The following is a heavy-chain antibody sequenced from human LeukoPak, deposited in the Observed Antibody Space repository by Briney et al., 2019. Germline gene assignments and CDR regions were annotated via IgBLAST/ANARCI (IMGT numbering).Heavy chain of an antibody. Sequence: GGSLRLSCAASGFTFSNYAMSWVRQAPGKGLEWVSSISGSGGRTYYADSVKGRFTISRDNSKITLYLQMNSLRAEDTAVYYCAKSYNGYESKPDYWGQGTLVTVSS. CDR3: AKSYNGYESKPDY. D-gene: IGHD5-12*01. CDR2: ISGSGGRT. V-gene: IGHV3-23*01. CDR1: GFTFSNYA. J-gene: IGHJ4*02.